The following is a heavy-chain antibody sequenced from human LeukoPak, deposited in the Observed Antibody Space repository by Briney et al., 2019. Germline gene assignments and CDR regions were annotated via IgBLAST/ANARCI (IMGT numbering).Heavy chain of an antibody. J-gene: IGHJ4*02. V-gene: IGHV3-30-3*01. CDR1: GFTFSSYA. CDR3: VGSYSSAWHRFDY. D-gene: IGHD6-19*01. Sequence: GGSLRLSCAASGFTFSSYAMHWLRQAPGKGLEWVAVISSDGSNKYYTDSVKGRFTIPRDNSKNTLYLEMNSLRAEDTAMYHCVGSYSSAWHRFDYWGQGTLVTVSS. CDR2: ISSDGSNK.